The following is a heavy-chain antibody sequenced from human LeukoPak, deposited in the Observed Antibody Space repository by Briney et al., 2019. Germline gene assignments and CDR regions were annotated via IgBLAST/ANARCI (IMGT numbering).Heavy chain of an antibody. D-gene: IGHD2-2*01. CDR2: IRSTSSTI. CDR3: AREDVVVPAAIGPGYYYYGMDV. CDR1: GFTFSSYN. V-gene: IGHV3-48*04. J-gene: IGHJ6*02. Sequence: PGGSLRLSCAASGFTFSSYNMNWVRQAPGKGLEWVSYIRSTSSTIYYADSVKGRFTISRDNAKNSLYLQMNSLRAEDTAVYFCAREDVVVPAAIGPGYYYYGMDVWGQGTTVTVSS.